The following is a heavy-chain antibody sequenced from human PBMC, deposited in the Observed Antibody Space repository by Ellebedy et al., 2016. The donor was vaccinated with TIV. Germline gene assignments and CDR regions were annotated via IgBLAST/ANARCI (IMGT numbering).Heavy chain of an antibody. Sequence: GGSLRLXXAASGFTFSNHWMSWVRQVPGKGLEWVANIKQDGSEKYCVDSVKGRFTISRDNAKNSLFLQMNSLRADDTAVYFCARDKGAMSTTLGSRFDYWGQGNLVSVSP. CDR1: GFTFSNHW. V-gene: IGHV3-7*01. CDR2: IKQDGSEK. D-gene: IGHD3-10*01. J-gene: IGHJ4*02. CDR3: ARDKGAMSTTLGSRFDY.